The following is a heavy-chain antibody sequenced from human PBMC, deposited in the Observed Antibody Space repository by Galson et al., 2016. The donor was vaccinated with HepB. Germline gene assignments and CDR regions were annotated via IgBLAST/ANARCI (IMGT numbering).Heavy chain of an antibody. Sequence: SLRLSCAASGFTFSTYAMTWVRQAPGKGLEWVSAISGSGYITYYADSVKGRFTISRDNSKNTLYLHLSSLSAEDTAMYYCAKEDNRHYESRTSSGTCFDSWGQGTPVTVSS. CDR3: AKEDNRHYESRTSSGTCFDS. J-gene: IGHJ5*01. CDR2: ISGSGYIT. CDR1: GFTFSTYA. V-gene: IGHV3-23*01. D-gene: IGHD3-22*01.